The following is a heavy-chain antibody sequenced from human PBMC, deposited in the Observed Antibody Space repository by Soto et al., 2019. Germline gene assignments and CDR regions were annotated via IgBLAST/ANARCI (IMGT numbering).Heavy chain of an antibody. CDR3: ARDGGEQLVLRGNWFDP. J-gene: IGHJ5*02. V-gene: IGHV3-7*05. CDR2: IKQDGSQK. CDR1: GFTFSSYW. Sequence: GGSLRLSCAASGFTFSSYWMSWVRQAPGKGLEWVANIKQDGSQKYYVDSVKGRFTISRDNAKNSLYLQMNSLRAEDTAVYYCARDGGEQLVLRGNWFDPWGQGTLVTVSS. D-gene: IGHD6-6*01.